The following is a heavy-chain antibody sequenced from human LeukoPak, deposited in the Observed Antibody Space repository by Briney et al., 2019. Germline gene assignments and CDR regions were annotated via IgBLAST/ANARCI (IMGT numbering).Heavy chain of an antibody. J-gene: IGHJ4*02. CDR2: IYHSGST. CDR3: ARDQDGAAAGTPYFDY. D-gene: IGHD6-13*01. V-gene: IGHV4-30-2*01. CDR1: GGSISSGGYY. Sequence: SQTLSLTCTVSGGSISSGGYYWSWIRQPPGKGLEWIGYIYHSGSTYYNPSLKSRVTISVDRSKNQFSLKLSSVTAADTAVYYCARDQDGAAAGTPYFDYWGQGTLVTVSS.